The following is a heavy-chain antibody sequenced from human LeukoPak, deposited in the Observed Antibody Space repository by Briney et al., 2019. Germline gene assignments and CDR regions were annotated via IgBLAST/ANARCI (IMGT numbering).Heavy chain of an antibody. Sequence: QPGGSLRLSCAASGFTFSSFGMHWVRQAPGKGLEWVAFIRYDGSNKYYADSVKGRFTISRDNSKNTLYLQMNSLRAEDTAVYYCAKAIVSGSGSYPFDYWGQGTLVTVSS. V-gene: IGHV3-30*02. CDR2: IRYDGSNK. CDR1: GFTFSSFG. CDR3: AKAIVSGSGSYPFDY. D-gene: IGHD3-10*01. J-gene: IGHJ4*02.